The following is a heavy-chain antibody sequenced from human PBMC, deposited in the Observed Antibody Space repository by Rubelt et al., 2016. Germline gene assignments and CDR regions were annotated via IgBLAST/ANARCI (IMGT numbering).Heavy chain of an antibody. D-gene: IGHD2-2*01. CDR2: IYYSGST. Sequence: QLQLQESGPGLVKPSETLSLTCTVSGGSTSSGSYYWGWIRQPPGKGLEWIGSIYYSGSTYYDPSLKSRVTISVDTSKNQFSLRLNSVTAAETAVYYCARHASWSVRAFDIWGQGTMVTVSS. CDR3: ARHASWSVRAFDI. CDR1: GGSTSSGSYY. J-gene: IGHJ3*02. V-gene: IGHV4-39*07.